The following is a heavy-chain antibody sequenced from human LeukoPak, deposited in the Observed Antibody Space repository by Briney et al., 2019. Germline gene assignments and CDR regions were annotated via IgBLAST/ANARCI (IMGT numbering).Heavy chain of an antibody. Sequence: GGSLRLSCAASGFTFSSYGMHWVRQAPGKGLEWVAFIRYDGSNKYYADSVKGRFTISRDNSKNTLYLQMNSLRAEDTAVYYCAKDPHPYSSSWPIIYYFDYWGQGTLVTVSS. CDR2: IRYDGSNK. J-gene: IGHJ4*02. CDR3: AKDPHPYSSSWPIIYYFDY. CDR1: GFTFSSYG. D-gene: IGHD6-13*01. V-gene: IGHV3-30*02.